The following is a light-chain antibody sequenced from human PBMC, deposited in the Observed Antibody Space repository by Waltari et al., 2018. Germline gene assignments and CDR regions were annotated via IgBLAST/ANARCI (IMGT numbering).Light chain of an antibody. Sequence: EIVMTQSPATLSVSPGERATLSCRASQSVGSDLAWYQQKPGQAPSLLIYVASTRVTGVPARFSGSGSGTEFTLTISSLQSEDFAVYYCQQYNKWPPYTFGQGTKLEIK. CDR1: QSVGSD. CDR3: QQYNKWPPYT. V-gene: IGKV3-15*01. J-gene: IGKJ2*01. CDR2: VAS.